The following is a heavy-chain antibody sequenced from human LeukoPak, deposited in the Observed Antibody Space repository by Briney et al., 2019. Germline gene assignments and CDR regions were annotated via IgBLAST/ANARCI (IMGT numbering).Heavy chain of an antibody. Sequence: PSETLSLTCTVSGGSISSSSYYWGWIRQPPGKGLEWIGSIYYSGSTYYNPSLKSRVTISVDTSKNQFSLKLSSVTAADTAVYYCARPHIYDCWSGYSNWFDPWGQGTLVTVSS. CDR1: GGSISSSSYY. J-gene: IGHJ5*02. CDR2: IYYSGST. CDR3: ARPHIYDCWSGYSNWFDP. V-gene: IGHV4-39*01. D-gene: IGHD3-3*01.